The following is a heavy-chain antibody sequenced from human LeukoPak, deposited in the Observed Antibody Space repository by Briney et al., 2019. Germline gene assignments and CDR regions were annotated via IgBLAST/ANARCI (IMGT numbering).Heavy chain of an antibody. CDR3: ASSEQVPYYYGMDV. V-gene: IGHV3-66*02. J-gene: IGHJ6*02. CDR2: IYSGGST. CDR1: GFTVSSNY. Sequence: PGGSLRLSCAASGFTVSSNYMSWVRQAPGKGLEWVSVIYSGGSTYYAVSVKGRFTISRDNSKNTLYLQMNSLRAEDTAVYYCASSEQVPYYYGMDVWGQGTTVTVSS. D-gene: IGHD1-26*01.